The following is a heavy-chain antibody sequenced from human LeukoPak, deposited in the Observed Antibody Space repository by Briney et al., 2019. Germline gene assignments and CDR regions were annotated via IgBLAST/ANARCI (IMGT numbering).Heavy chain of an antibody. V-gene: IGHV3-23*01. CDR1: GITFSNYG. CDR2: MSGSGGGT. CDR3: AKRGVVIRVILVGFYKEAYYFDS. Sequence: QSGGSLRLSCAVSGITFSNYGMSWIRQAPGKGLEWVAGMSGSGGGTNYAASVKGRFTVSRDNSKNTLYLQMKRLRAEDTAVYFCAKRGVVIRVILVGFYKEAYYFDSWGQGALVTVSS. D-gene: IGHD3-22*01. J-gene: IGHJ4*02.